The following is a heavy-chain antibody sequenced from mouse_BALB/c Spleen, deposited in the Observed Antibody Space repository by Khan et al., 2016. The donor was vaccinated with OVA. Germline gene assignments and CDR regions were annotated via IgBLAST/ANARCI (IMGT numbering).Heavy chain of an antibody. Sequence: QIQLVQSGPELKKPGETVKISCKASGYTFTDYSMHWVKQAPGKGLKWMGWINTETGEPTYADDFKGRFAFSLETSASTAYLQINNLKNEDTATYFCASGLKYSNLDYWGQGTTLTVSS. CDR2: INTETGEP. CDR1: GYTFTDYS. J-gene: IGHJ2*01. V-gene: IGHV9-2-1*01. CDR3: ASGLKYSNLDY. D-gene: IGHD1-3*01.